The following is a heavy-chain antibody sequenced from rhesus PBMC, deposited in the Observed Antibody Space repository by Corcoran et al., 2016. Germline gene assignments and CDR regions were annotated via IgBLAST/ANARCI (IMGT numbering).Heavy chain of an antibody. V-gene: IGHV3S42*01. CDR2: INSGGDST. CDR1: GFTFRSFW. J-gene: IGHJ5-2*02. D-gene: IGHD3-34*01. CDR3: AGYSLDV. Sequence: EVKMVESGGGLAKPGGSLSLSCAASGFTFRSFWLRWVRQTPGKGLEWMAAINSGGDSTVSSDSVKGRFTIARDNSKKTLSLQMNSLRAEDTAVYYCAGYSLDVWGRGVLVTVSS.